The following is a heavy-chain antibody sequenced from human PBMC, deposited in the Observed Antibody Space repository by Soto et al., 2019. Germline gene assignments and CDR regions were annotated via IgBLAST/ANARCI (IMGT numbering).Heavy chain of an antibody. Sequence: QVQLVQSGAEVKKPGASVKVSCKASGYTFTDYDINWVRQASGQGLEWLGWMTPNSGQTGYAQKFQGRVTMTRDTSTSTAYVELTGLTYEDSAVYYCARNKWATGDFDYWGHGTLVTVSS. D-gene: IGHD1-26*01. CDR2: MTPNSGQT. V-gene: IGHV1-8*01. CDR3: ARNKWATGDFDY. CDR1: GYTFTDYD. J-gene: IGHJ4*01.